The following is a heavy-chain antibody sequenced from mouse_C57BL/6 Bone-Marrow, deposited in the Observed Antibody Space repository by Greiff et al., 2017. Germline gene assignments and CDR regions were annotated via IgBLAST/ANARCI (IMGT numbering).Heavy chain of an antibody. CDR2: IAPSDSYT. CDR3: ARNDYGYFDY. J-gene: IGHJ2*01. CDR1: GYTFTSYW. D-gene: IGHD2-4*01. Sequence: QVQLQQPGAELVMPGASVKLSCKASGYTFTSYWMHWVKQRPGQGLEWIGEIAPSDSYTNYNQKFKGKSTLTVYESSSKAYMQLSSLTSEYSAVYYCARNDYGYFDYWGQGTTLTVSS. V-gene: IGHV1-69*01.